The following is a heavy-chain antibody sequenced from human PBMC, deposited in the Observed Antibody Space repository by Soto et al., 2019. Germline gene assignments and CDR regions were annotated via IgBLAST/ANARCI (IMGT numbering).Heavy chain of an antibody. D-gene: IGHD6-13*01. CDR1: GYTFTSYD. CDR3: ARERSAAGTGWFDP. CDR2: MNPNSGNT. J-gene: IGHJ5*02. V-gene: IGHV1-8*01. Sequence: QVQLVQSGAEVKKPGASVKVSCKASGYTFTSYDINWVRQATGQGLEWMGWMNPNSGNTGYAQKFQGRVTMTRNTCISTAYMELSSLRSEDTAVYFCARERSAAGTGWFDPWGQGTLVTVSS.